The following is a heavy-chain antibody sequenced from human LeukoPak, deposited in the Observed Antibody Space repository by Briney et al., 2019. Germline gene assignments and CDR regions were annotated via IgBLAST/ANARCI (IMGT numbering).Heavy chain of an antibody. V-gene: IGHV1-69*13. CDR1: GGTFSSYA. D-gene: IGHD2-2*01. Sequence: AASVKVSCKASGGTFSSYAISWVRQAPGQGLEWMGGIIPIFGTANYAQKFQGRVTITADESTSTAYMELSSLRSEDTAVYYCARFGFQESEDCSSTSCYFDYWGQGTLVTVSS. CDR2: IIPIFGTA. CDR3: ARFGFQESEDCSSTSCYFDY. J-gene: IGHJ4*02.